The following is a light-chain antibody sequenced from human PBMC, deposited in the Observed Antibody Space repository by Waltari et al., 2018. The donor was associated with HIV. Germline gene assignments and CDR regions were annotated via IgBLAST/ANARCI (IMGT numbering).Light chain of an antibody. CDR1: SSDVGGYNY. CDR2: DVS. J-gene: IGLJ2*01. Sequence: QSALTQPRSVSGSPGQSVTFSCTGTSSDVGGYNYVSWYQQHPGKAPKLMFYDVSRRPSGVPDRFSGSKSGITAPLPISGRQAEEEADYYCCSYAGSYARFGGGTKLTVL. CDR3: CSYAGSYAR. V-gene: IGLV2-11*01.